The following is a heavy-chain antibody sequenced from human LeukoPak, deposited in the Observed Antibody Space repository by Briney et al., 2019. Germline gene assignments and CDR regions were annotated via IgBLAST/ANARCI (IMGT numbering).Heavy chain of an antibody. Sequence: GGSLRLSCAASGFTFSNYWMHWVRQAPGKGLVWVSQINNDGSTTRYADSVKGRFTISRDNAENTLYLQMNSLRAEDAAVYYCARGYSSSWYNWFDTWGQGTLVTVSS. J-gene: IGHJ5*02. CDR1: GFTFSNYW. V-gene: IGHV3-74*01. CDR2: INNDGSTT. D-gene: IGHD6-13*01. CDR3: ARGYSSSWYNWFDT.